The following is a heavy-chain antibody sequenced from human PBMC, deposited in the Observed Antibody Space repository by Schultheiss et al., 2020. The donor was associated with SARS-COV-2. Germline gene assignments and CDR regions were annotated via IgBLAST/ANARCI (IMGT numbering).Heavy chain of an antibody. J-gene: IGHJ4*02. CDR2: IYYSGST. V-gene: IGHV4-31*03. CDR3: ARDETLDY. Sequence: LRLSCTVSGGSISSGGYYWSWIRQHPGKGLEWIGYIYYSGSTYYNPSLKSRVTISVDTSKNQFSLKLSSVTAADTAVYSCARDETLDYWGQGTLVTVSS. CDR1: GGSISSGGYY.